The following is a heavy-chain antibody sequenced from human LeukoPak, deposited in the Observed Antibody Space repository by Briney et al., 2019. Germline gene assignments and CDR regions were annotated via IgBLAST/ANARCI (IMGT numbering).Heavy chain of an antibody. J-gene: IGHJ5*02. Sequence: SETLSLTCTVSGGSISSYYWSWIWQPPGKGLEWIGYIYYSGSTNYNPSLKSRVTISVDTSKNQFSLKLSSVTAADTAVYYCARVADGRVLDPWGQGTLVTVSS. CDR3: ARVADGRVLDP. V-gene: IGHV4-59*01. CDR1: GGSISSYY. CDR2: IYYSGST. D-gene: IGHD2-15*01.